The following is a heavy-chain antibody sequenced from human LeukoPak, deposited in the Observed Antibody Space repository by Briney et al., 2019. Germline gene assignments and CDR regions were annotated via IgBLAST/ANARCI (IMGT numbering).Heavy chain of an antibody. J-gene: IGHJ4*02. Sequence: SVKVSCKASGGTFSSYAISWVRQAPGQGLEWMGGIIPIFGTANYAQKFQGRVTITTDESTSTAYMELSSLRSEDTAVYYCARFTNSGSYYDYWGQGTLVTVSA. CDR1: GGTFSSYA. V-gene: IGHV1-69*05. CDR3: ARFTNSGSYYDY. D-gene: IGHD1-26*01. CDR2: IIPIFGTA.